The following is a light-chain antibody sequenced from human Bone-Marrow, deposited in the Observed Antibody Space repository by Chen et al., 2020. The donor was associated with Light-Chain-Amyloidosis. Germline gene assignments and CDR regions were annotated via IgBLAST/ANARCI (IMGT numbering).Light chain of an antibody. Sequence: QPALTQPASVSGSPGQSITTSCTGTSSDVGGDNHVSWYQQHPDKAPKLMIYEVTNRTSWVPDRFSGSKSDNTASLTISGLQTEDEADYFCSSYTITNTLVFGSGTRVTVL. CDR1: SSDVGGDNH. J-gene: IGLJ1*01. CDR3: SSYTITNTLV. V-gene: IGLV2-14*01. CDR2: EVT.